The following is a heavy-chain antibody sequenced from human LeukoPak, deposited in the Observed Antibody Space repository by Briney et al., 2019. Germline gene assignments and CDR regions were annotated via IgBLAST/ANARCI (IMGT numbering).Heavy chain of an antibody. CDR1: GFSFSSYA. CDR2: ISDGGSRT. J-gene: IGHJ4*02. Sequence: PGGSLRLSCAASGFSFSSYAVSWVRQAPGRXLEWVSGISDGGSRTYYADSVKGRFTISRDDSKNTLYLQMNSLRAEDTAVYYCAKVQLGIGVDYWGQGTLVTVSS. V-gene: IGHV3-23*01. CDR3: AKVQLGIGVDY. D-gene: IGHD7-27*01.